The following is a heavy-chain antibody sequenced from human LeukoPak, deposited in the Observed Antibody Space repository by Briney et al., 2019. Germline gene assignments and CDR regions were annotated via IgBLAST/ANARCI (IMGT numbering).Heavy chain of an antibody. CDR3: ARDFYDSSGYYLGRDDYYYYYMDV. CDR1: GGSISSYY. D-gene: IGHD3-22*01. J-gene: IGHJ6*03. CDR2: IYYSGST. V-gene: IGHV4-59*01. Sequence: SETLSLTCTASGGSISSYYWSWIRQPPGKGLEWIGYIYYSGSTNYNPSLKSRVTISVDTSKNQFSLKLSSVTAADTAVYYCARDFYDSSGYYLGRDDYYYYYMDVWGKGTTVTVSS.